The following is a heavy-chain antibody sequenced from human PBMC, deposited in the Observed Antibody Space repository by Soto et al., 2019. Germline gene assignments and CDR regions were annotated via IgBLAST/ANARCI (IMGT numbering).Heavy chain of an antibody. Sequence: SETLSLTCTVSGGSISSYYWSWIRQPPGKGLEWIGYIYYSGSTNYNPSLKSRVTISLDTSKNQFSLKLSSVTAADTAVYYCARIVKSTVTTFDYWGQGTLVTVSS. V-gene: IGHV4-59*01. CDR2: IYYSGST. J-gene: IGHJ4*02. D-gene: IGHD4-17*01. CDR1: GGSISSYY. CDR3: ARIVKSTVTTFDY.